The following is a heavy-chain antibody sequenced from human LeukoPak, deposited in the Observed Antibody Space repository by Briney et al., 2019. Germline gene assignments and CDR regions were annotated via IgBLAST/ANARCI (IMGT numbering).Heavy chain of an antibody. CDR1: GYSISSGYY. V-gene: IGHV4-38-2*01. D-gene: IGHD6-13*01. CDR2: MYHSGTT. CDR3: ARVYDPHDESSRGAFDI. J-gene: IGHJ3*02. Sequence: PSETLSLTCDVSGYSISSGYYWGWIRQPPGKGLEWIGSMYHSGTTDYSQTLKSRVTISVDRSKNQFSLKLNSVTAADTAIYYCARVYDPHDESSRGAFDIWGQGTMVIVSS.